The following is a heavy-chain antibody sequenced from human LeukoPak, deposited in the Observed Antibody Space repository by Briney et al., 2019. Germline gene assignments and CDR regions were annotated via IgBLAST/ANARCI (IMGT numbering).Heavy chain of an antibody. CDR2: IYYSGST. J-gene: IGHJ6*02. V-gene: IGHV4-31*03. Sequence: RPSETLSLTCTVSGGSISSGGYYWSWIRQHPGKGLEWIGDIYYSGSTYYNPSLKSRVTISVDTSKNQFSLKLSSVTAADTAVYYCARDVWGYGSNVWGQGTTVTVSS. D-gene: IGHD3-10*01. CDR3: ARDVWGYGSNV. CDR1: GGSISSGGYY.